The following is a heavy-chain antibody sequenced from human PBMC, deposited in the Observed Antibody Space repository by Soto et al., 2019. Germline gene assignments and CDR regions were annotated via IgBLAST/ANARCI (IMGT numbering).Heavy chain of an antibody. CDR2: ISYDGSNK. D-gene: IGHD6-13*01. CDR3: ARDVGTLAAANYGMDV. Sequence: PRLYCAASRFTYSSYGMHWVRQAPGKGLEWLALISYDGSNKYYTDSVKGRFTISRDNFKNTLYLQMNSLRPEDTAVYYCARDVGTLAAANYGMDVWGQGTTVTVSS. J-gene: IGHJ6*02. V-gene: IGHV3-30*03. CDR1: RFTYSSYG.